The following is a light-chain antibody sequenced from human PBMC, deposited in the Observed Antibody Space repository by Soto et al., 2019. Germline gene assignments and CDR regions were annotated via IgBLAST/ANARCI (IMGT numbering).Light chain of an antibody. V-gene: IGKV3-11*01. Sequence: EIVLTQPPATLSLSPGERATLSCRASQSVSSYLAWYQQKPGQAPRLLIYDASNRATGIPARFSGSGSGTDFTLTISSLEPEDFAVYSCQQRSNWPPSITFGQGTRLEIK. CDR3: QQRSNWPPSIT. CDR1: QSVSSY. J-gene: IGKJ5*01. CDR2: DAS.